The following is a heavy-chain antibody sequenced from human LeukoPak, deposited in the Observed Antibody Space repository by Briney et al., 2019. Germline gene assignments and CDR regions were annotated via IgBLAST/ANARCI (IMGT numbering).Heavy chain of an antibody. CDR2: ISSSSSTI. CDR3: ARTRKWNDS. J-gene: IGHJ4*02. CDR1: GFTFSSYS. Sequence: PGGSLRLSCAASGFTFSSYSMNWVRQAPGKGLEWVSYISSSSSTIYYADSVKGRFTISRDNSKNTLYLQMNSLRAEDTAVYYCARTRKWNDSWGQGTLVTVSS. D-gene: IGHD1-1*01. V-gene: IGHV3-48*01.